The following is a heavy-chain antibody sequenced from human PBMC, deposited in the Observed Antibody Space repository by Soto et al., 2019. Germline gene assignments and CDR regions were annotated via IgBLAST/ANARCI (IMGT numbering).Heavy chain of an antibody. J-gene: IGHJ4*02. CDR1: GFTFSSYG. Sequence: VHLVESGGGVVQPGRSLRLSCAASGFTFSSYGMHWVRQAPGKGLVWVARITSDGSGTTYADSVKGRFTISRDNAKNTLYLQMNSLRADDTAVYYCVRHFDKWGQGTLVTVSS. CDR2: ITSDGSGT. CDR3: VRHFDK. V-gene: IGHV3-74*02.